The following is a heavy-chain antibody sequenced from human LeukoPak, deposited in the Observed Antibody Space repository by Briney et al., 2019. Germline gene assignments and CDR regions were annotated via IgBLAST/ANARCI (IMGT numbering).Heavy chain of an antibody. V-gene: IGHV3-43*02. CDR2: ISGDGGST. D-gene: IGHD3-10*01. CDR3: AKDMWRFGELDYDY. J-gene: IGHJ4*02. Sequence: GGSLRLSCAASGFTFDDYAMHWVRQVPGKGLDWVSLISGDGGSTYYADSVKGRFTISRDNSKNSLYLQMNSLRTEDTALYYCAKDMWRFGELDYDYWGQGTLVTVSS. CDR1: GFTFDDYA.